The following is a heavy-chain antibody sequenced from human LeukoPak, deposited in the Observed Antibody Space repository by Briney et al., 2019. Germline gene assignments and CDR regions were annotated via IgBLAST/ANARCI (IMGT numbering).Heavy chain of an antibody. CDR1: GGSISSYY. Sequence: SETLSLTCTVSGGSISSYYWSWIRQPPGKGLEWIGYIYYSGSTNYNPSLKSRVTISVDTSKNQSSLKLSSVTAADTAVYYCARVVKYYYDSSGYFDYWGQGTLVTVSS. D-gene: IGHD3-22*01. CDR2: IYYSGST. J-gene: IGHJ4*02. CDR3: ARVVKYYYDSSGYFDY. V-gene: IGHV4-59*01.